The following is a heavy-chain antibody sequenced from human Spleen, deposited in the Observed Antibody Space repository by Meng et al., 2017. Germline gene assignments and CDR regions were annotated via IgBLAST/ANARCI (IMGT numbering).Heavy chain of an antibody. CDR1: GGSFSGYY. J-gene: IGHJ4*02. CDR2: INHSGSA. D-gene: IGHD1-26*01. CDR3: ARGTWEHLR. Sequence: QVQLTQWGAGLLKPSGTLSLPCAFYGGSFSGYYWSWIRQPPGKGLEWIGEINHSGSANYNPSLKSRVTISVDTSKNQFSLKLSSVTAADTAVYYCARGTWEHLRWGQGTLVTVSS. V-gene: IGHV4-34*01.